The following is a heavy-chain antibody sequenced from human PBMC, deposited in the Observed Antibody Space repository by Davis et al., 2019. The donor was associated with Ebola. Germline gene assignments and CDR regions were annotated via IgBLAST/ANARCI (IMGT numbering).Heavy chain of an antibody. D-gene: IGHD3-3*01. CDR3: ARGIIWSGYYMSYYFDY. Sequence: SETLSLTCAVSGVSISSGGYSWSWIRQPPGKGLEWIGYIYHSGSTYYNPSLKSRVTISVDTSKNQFPLKLSSVTAADTAVYYCARGIIWSGYYMSYYFDYWGQGTLVTVSS. CDR2: IYHSGST. CDR1: GVSISSGGYS. V-gene: IGHV4-30-2*01. J-gene: IGHJ4*02.